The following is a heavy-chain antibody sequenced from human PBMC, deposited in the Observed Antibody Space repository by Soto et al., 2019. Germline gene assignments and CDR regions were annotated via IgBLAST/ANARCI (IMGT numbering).Heavy chain of an antibody. CDR2: ISAYNGNT. D-gene: IGHD3-10*01. CDR1: GYTFTSYG. CDR3: ARDRIARGVKEHIH. V-gene: IGHV1-18*01. J-gene: IGHJ4*02. Sequence: ASVKVSCKASGYTFTSYGISWVRQALGQGLKWMGWISAYNGNTNYAQKLQGRVTMTTDTSTSTAYMELRSLRSDDTAVYYCARDRIARGVKEHIHWGQGTLVTVSS.